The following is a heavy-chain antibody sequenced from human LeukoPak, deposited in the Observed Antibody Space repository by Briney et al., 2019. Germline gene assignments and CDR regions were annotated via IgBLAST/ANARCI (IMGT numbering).Heavy chain of an antibody. CDR3: ARGLRSYPAELNFDY. D-gene: IGHD1-26*01. CDR1: GYTFTSYG. V-gene: IGHV1-18*01. Sequence: ASVKVSCKASGYTFTSYGISWVRQAPGQGLEWMGWISAYNGNTNYAQKLQGRVTMTTDTPTSTAYMELRSLRSDDTAVYYRARGLRSYPAELNFDYWGQGTLVTVSS. CDR2: ISAYNGNT. J-gene: IGHJ4*02.